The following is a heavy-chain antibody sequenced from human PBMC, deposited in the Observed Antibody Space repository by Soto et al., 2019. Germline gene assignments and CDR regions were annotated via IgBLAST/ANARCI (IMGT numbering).Heavy chain of an antibody. V-gene: IGHV5-51*01. CDR3: ARRYYYDSSGYYPTRGAFDI. J-gene: IGHJ3*02. Sequence: GESLKISCKGSGYSFTSYWIGWVRQMPGKGLEWMGIIYPGDSDTRYSPSFQGQVTISADKSISTAYLQWSSLKASDTAMYYCARRYYYDSSGYYPTRGAFDIWGQGTMVTV. CDR1: GYSFTSYW. D-gene: IGHD3-22*01. CDR2: IYPGDSDT.